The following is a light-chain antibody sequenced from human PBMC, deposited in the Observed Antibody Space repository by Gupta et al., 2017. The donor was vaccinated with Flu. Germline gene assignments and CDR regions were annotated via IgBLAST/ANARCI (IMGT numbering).Light chain of an antibody. Sequence: TISCTGGSSSNGAGNDVQWYQQLPGRAPRLLSFGNRNRPSGVPDRCSGSKSGTSASLAITGLQAEEEADYYCQSYDSSLSGSAIFGGGTKLNVI. CDR1: SSSNGAGND. CDR3: QSYDSSLSGSAI. V-gene: IGLV1-40*01. CDR2: GNR. J-gene: IGLJ2*01.